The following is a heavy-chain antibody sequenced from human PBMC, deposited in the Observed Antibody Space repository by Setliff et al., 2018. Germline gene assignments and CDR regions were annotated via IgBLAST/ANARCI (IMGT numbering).Heavy chain of an antibody. D-gene: IGHD3-16*01. CDR3: ARELRSPYWHLDS. CDR1: GGTFSSSG. J-gene: IGHJ5*01. V-gene: IGHV1-69*13. CDR2: FIPILGAT. Sequence: SVKVSCKSSGGTFSSSGITWGRQAPGQGLQWLGRFIPILGATNYAQNFQGRVTITADESTSTGYMELRSLRSDDTAAYYCARELRSPYWHLDSWGQGTQVTVSS.